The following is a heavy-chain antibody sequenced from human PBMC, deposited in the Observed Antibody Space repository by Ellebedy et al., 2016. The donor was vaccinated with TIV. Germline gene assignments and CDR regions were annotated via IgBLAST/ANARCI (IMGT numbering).Heavy chain of an antibody. CDR2: INSDGSER. D-gene: IGHD2-8*01. CDR3: ARPRPPGVVSPPTDAFDI. CDR1: GLPFTNSW. Sequence: GGSLRLXCVASGLPFTNSWMTWVRQTPGKGLEWVASINSDGSERRYVDSVKGRFTISRDNAANSVFLQMSSLRAHDTAVYYCARPRPPGVVSPPTDAFDIWGQGTMVTVS. V-gene: IGHV3-7*01. J-gene: IGHJ3*02.